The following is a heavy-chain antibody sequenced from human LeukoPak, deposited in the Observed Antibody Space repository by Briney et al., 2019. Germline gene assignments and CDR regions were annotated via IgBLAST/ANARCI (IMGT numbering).Heavy chain of an antibody. CDR3: ARIYNSSQWLAPGDY. J-gene: IGHJ4*02. CDR2: TYYSGST. D-gene: IGHD6-19*01. V-gene: IGHV4-59*01. Sequence: SSETLPLTCTVSDDSISNYYWSWIRQPPGKGLEWIGYTYYSGSTTYNPSLKSRVTMSVDTSKNQFSLKLRSVTAADTALYYCARIYNSSQWLAPGDYWGQGTLVTVSS. CDR1: DDSISNYY.